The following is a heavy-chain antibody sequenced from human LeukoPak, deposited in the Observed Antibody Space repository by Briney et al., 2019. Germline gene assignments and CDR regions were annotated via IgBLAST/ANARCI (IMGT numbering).Heavy chain of an antibody. J-gene: IGHJ6*03. CDR3: AKDRGYSYGYMDV. CDR2: ISSSSSYI. D-gene: IGHD5-18*01. Sequence: GGSLRLSCAASGFTFSSYSMNWVRQAPGKGLEWVSSISSSSSYIYYADSVKGRFTISRDNSKNTLYLQMNSLRAEDTAVYYCAKDRGYSYGYMDVWGKGTTVTVSS. V-gene: IGHV3-21*01. CDR1: GFTFSSYS.